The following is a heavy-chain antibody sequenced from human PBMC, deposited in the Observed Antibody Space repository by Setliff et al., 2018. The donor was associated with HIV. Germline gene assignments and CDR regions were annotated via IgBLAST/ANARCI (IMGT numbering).Heavy chain of an antibody. J-gene: IGHJ4*02. D-gene: IGHD6-13*01. V-gene: IGHV1-3*01. CDR3: ARDGSGQQLYDY. CDR1: GYTFTGYY. Sequence: ASVKVSCKASGYTFTGYYMHWVRQAPGQGLEWMGWISAYNGNTNYAQKFQGRVTITRDTSASTAYMELSSLRSEDTAVYYCARDGSGQQLYDYWGQGTLVTVSS. CDR2: ISAYNGNT.